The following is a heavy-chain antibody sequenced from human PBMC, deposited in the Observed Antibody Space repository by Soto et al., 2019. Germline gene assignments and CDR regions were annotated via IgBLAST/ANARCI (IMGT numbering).Heavy chain of an antibody. Sequence: PSETLSLPCSVSGCSISSGGYSWSWIRQPPGKGLEWIGYIYHSGSTYYNPSLKSRVTISVDRSKNQFSLKLSSVTAADTAVYYCARRPVMATITGFDYWGQGTLVTVSS. J-gene: IGHJ4*02. V-gene: IGHV4-30-2*01. CDR2: IYHSGST. D-gene: IGHD5-12*01. CDR3: ARRPVMATITGFDY. CDR1: GCSISSGGYS.